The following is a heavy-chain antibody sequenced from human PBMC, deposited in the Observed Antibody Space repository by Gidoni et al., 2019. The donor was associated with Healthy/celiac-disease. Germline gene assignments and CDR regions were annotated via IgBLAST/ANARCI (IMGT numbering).Heavy chain of an antibody. V-gene: IGHV3-30*18. D-gene: IGHD3-9*01. CDR1: GFTFSSYG. J-gene: IGHJ6*03. CDR3: AKAPRDILTITEYYYYMDV. Sequence: QVQLVESGGGVVQPGRSRRLSCAASGFTFSSYGQTWVRQAPGKGLEWVEVISYDGSNKYYADSVKGRFTIYRDNSKNTLYLQMNSLRAEDTAVYYCAKAPRDILTITEYYYYMDVGGKGTTVTVSS. CDR2: ISYDGSNK.